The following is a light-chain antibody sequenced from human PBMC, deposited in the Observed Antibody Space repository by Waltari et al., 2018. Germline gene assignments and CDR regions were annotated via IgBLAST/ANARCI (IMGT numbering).Light chain of an antibody. CDR3: VLYMGGGIL. Sequence: QTVVTQEPSFSVSPGGTVTLPCGFRSGSVSTTYYPSWYQQTPGQAPRPLIYSTNTRSSGVPDRISGSILGNKAALTITGAQADDESDYYCVLYMGGGILFGGGTKLTVL. CDR1: SGSVSTTYY. J-gene: IGLJ3*02. CDR2: STN. V-gene: IGLV8-61*01.